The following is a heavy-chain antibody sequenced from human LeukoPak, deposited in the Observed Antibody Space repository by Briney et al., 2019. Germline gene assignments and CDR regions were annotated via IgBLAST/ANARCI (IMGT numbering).Heavy chain of an antibody. V-gene: IGHV4-61*02. CDR3: AREDDSSGYRVAFDI. D-gene: IGHD3-22*01. Sequence: PSQTLSLTCTVSGGSISSGSYYWSWIRQPAGKGLEWIGRIYTSGSTNYNPSLKSRVTISVDTSKNQFSLKLSSVTAADTAVYYCAREDDSSGYRVAFDIWGQGTMVTVCS. CDR2: IYTSGST. J-gene: IGHJ3*02. CDR1: GGSISSGSYY.